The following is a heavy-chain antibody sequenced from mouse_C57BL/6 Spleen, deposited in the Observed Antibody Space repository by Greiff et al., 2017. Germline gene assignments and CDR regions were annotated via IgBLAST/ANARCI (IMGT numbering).Heavy chain of an antibody. J-gene: IGHJ2*01. CDR3: ARSLGSSPYYFDY. D-gene: IGHD1-1*01. CDR1: GYTFTDYY. Sequence: EVQLQQSGPELVKPGASVKISCKASGYTFTDYYMNWVKQSHGKSLEWIGDINPNNGGTSYNQKFKGKATLTVDKSSSTAYMELRSLTSEDSAVYYCARSLGSSPYYFDYWGQGTTLTVSS. V-gene: IGHV1-26*01. CDR2: INPNNGGT.